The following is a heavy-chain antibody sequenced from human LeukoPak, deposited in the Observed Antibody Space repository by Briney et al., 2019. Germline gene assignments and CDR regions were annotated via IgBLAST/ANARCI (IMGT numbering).Heavy chain of an antibody. Sequence: PSETLSLTCTVSGGSISSYYWSWIRQPPGKGLDWIGYIYYSGTTNYNPSLKSRVTISLDTSKKQLSPKLSSVTAADTAVYYCARVSCTSTSCPGWIDPWGQGTLVTVSS. J-gene: IGHJ5*02. CDR2: IYYSGTT. V-gene: IGHV4-59*01. CDR1: GGSISSYY. D-gene: IGHD2-2*01. CDR3: ARVSCTSTSCPGWIDP.